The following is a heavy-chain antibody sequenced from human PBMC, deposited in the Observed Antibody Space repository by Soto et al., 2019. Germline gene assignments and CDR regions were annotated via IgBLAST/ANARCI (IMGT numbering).Heavy chain of an antibody. V-gene: IGHV1-3*05. Sequence: QVQLVQSGAEEKKPGASVKVSCKASGYTFTSYAMHWVRQAPGQRLEWMGWINAGNGNTKYSQKFQGRVTITRDTSASTAYMELSRLRSADTAVYYCARLGGQAISSGWKKYYYCMDVWGQGTTVTVSS. CDR2: INAGNGNT. D-gene: IGHD6-19*01. J-gene: IGHJ6*02. CDR1: GYTFTSYA. CDR3: ARLGGQAISSGWKKYYYCMDV.